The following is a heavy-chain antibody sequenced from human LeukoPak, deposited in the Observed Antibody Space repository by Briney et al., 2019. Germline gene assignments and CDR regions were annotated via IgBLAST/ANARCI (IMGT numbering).Heavy chain of an antibody. CDR3: ARRSITIFGNWFDP. J-gene: IGHJ5*02. CDR1: GGSFSGYY. CDR2: INHSGST. Sequence: SGTLSLTCAVYGGSFSGYYWSWIRQPPGKGLEWIGEINHSGSTNYNPSLKSRVTIPVDTSKDQFSLKLSSVTAADTAVYYCARRSITIFGNWFDPWGQGTLVTVSS. V-gene: IGHV4-34*01. D-gene: IGHD3-3*01.